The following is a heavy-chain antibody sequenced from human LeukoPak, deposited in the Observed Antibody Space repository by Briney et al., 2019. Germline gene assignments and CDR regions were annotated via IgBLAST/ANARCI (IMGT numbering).Heavy chain of an antibody. D-gene: IGHD1-26*01. CDR2: IYYSGST. Sequence: SQTLSLTRTVSGGSISSGGYYWSWIRQHPGKGLEWIGYIYYSGSTYYNPSLKSRVTISVDTSKNQFSLKLSSVTAADTAVYYCARVTAFSGSYFDYWGQGTLVTVSS. V-gene: IGHV4-31*03. J-gene: IGHJ4*02. CDR3: ARVTAFSGSYFDY. CDR1: GGSISSGGYY.